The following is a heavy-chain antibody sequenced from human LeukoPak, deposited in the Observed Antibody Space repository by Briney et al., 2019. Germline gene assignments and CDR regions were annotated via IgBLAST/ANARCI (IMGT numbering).Heavy chain of an antibody. J-gene: IGHJ4*02. CDR1: GGSISSSSYY. D-gene: IGHD2-21*02. Sequence: SETLSLTCTVSGGSISSSSYYWGWIRQPPGKGLEWIGSIYYSGSTNYNPSLKSRVTISIDTSKNQFSLKLSSVTAADTAVYYCARVKGTVTADRRGGIDYWGQGTLVTVSS. V-gene: IGHV4-39*07. CDR3: ARVKGTVTADRRGGIDY. CDR2: IYYSGST.